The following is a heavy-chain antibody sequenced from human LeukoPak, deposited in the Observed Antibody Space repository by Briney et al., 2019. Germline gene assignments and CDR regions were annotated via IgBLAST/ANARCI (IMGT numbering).Heavy chain of an antibody. Sequence: GGSLRLSCAASGFTVSSNYMSWVRQAPGKGLEWLPVIYSGGSTYYADSVKGRFTISRDNSKNTLYLQMNSLTAEDTAVYYCAHVDTAMVNQYYFDYWGQGTLVTVSS. CDR3: AHVDTAMVNQYYFDY. CDR1: GFTVSSNY. CDR2: IYSGGST. J-gene: IGHJ4*02. V-gene: IGHV3-53*01. D-gene: IGHD5-18*01.